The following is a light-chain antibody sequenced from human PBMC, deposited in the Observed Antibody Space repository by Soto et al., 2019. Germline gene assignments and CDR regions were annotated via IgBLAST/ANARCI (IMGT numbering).Light chain of an antibody. J-gene: IGKJ1*01. CDR1: QTINDN. CDR2: RTS. CDR3: QQYVTSSPRT. V-gene: IGKV3-15*01. Sequence: EIVMTQSPATLSVSPGERATLSCRASQTINDNLAWYQQKPGQAPRLLIFRTSARATGFPARFSGRGSGTEFNLTISSLQPEDFAVYYCQQYVTSSPRTFGQGTKVDIK.